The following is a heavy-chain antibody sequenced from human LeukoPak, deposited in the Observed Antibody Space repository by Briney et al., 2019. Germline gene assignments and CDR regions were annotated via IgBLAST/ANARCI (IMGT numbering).Heavy chain of an antibody. D-gene: IGHD2-2*01. CDR2: IYTSGST. J-gene: IGHJ3*02. V-gene: IGHV4-61*02. Sequence: SSETLSLTCTVSGGSISSGSYYWSWIRRPAGKGLEWIGRIYTSGSTSYNPSLKSRVTISVDTSKNQFSLKLSSVTAADTAVYYCARDPTYRDAFGIWGQGTMVTVSS. CDR3: ARDPTYRDAFGI. CDR1: GGSISSGSYY.